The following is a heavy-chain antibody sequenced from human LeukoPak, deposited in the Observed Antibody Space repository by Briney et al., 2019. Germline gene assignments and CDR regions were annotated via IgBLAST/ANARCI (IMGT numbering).Heavy chain of an antibody. V-gene: IGHV6-1*01. CDR2: TYYRSKWYN. Sequence: SQTLSLTCAISGDSVSSNSDAWNWIRQSPSRGLEWLGRTYYRSKWYNDYAVSVKSRITINPDTSKNQFSLQLNSVTPEDTAVYYCARATTEYSSGWSRNWFDPWGQGTLVTVSS. J-gene: IGHJ5*02. D-gene: IGHD6-19*01. CDR1: GDSVSSNSDA. CDR3: ARATTEYSSGWSRNWFDP.